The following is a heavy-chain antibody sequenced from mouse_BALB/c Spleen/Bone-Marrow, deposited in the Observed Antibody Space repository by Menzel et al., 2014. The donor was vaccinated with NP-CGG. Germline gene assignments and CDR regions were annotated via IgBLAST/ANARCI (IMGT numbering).Heavy chain of an antibody. J-gene: IGHJ4*01. V-gene: IGHV1S81*02. Sequence: QVQLKESGAELVKPGASVKLSCKASGYTFTSYYMYWVKQGPGQGLEWIGEINPSNGGTNFNEKFKSKATLTVDKSSRTAYMQLSSLTSEDSAVYYCTRSSRDYAMDYWGQGTSVAVSS. CDR2: INPSNGGT. D-gene: IGHD1-1*01. CDR3: TRSSRDYAMDY. CDR1: GYTFTSYY.